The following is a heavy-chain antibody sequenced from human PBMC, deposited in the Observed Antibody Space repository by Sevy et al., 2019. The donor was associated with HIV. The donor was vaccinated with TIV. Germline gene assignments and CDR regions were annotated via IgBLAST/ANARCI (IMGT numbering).Heavy chain of an antibody. D-gene: IGHD6-19*01. CDR3: ARDLPAGSGWFYGMYV. CDR2: ISSSSSTK. Sequence: GGSLRLSCAASGFTFSSYSMNWVRQAPGKGLEWVSYISSSSSTKYYADSVKGRFTISRDNAKNSLYLQMNSLRAEDTAVYYCARDLPAGSGWFYGMYVWGQGTTVTVSS. J-gene: IGHJ6*02. CDR1: GFTFSSYS. V-gene: IGHV3-48*01.